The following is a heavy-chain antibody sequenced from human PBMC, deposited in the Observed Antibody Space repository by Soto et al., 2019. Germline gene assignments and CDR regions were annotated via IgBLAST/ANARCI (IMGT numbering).Heavy chain of an antibody. J-gene: IGHJ4*02. CDR1: GGSISSGGYY. CDR2: IYYSGTT. D-gene: IGHD4-17*01. V-gene: IGHV4-31*03. CDR3: ARKATVTTCFDY. Sequence: QVQLQESGPGLVKPSQTLSLTCTVSGGSISSGGYYWSWIRQHPGKGLEWIGYIYYSGTTYDNPSLKRRVTISVDTSKNQFAPRLSSVTAADTAVYHCARKATVTTCFDYWGQGTLVTVSS.